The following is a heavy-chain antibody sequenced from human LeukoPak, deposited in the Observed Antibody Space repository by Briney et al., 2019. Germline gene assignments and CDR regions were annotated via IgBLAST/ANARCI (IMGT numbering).Heavy chain of an antibody. CDR3: VRDPVRRYDY. Sequence: PGGSLRLSCAASGFIFGSYSMNWVRQAPGKGLEWISYISGGSSDIHYADSVKGRFTISRDNAKNSLYLQMNSLRDEDSAAYYCVRDPVRRYDYWGQGALVTVSS. CDR2: ISGGSSDI. J-gene: IGHJ4*02. V-gene: IGHV3-48*02. D-gene: IGHD3-10*01. CDR1: GFIFGSYS.